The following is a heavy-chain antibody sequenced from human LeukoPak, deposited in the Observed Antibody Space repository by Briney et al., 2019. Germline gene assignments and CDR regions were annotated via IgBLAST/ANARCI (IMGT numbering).Heavy chain of an antibody. D-gene: IGHD5-24*01. CDR3: AKIGGWLQICDAFDI. CDR1: GFTFSSYA. V-gene: IGHV3-23*01. Sequence: GGSLRLSCAASGFTFSSYAMSWVRQAPGKGQEWVSAISGSGGSTYYADSVKDRFTISRDNSKNTLYLQMNSLRAEDTAVYYCAKIGGWLQICDAFDIWGQGTMVTVSS. CDR2: ISGSGGST. J-gene: IGHJ3*02.